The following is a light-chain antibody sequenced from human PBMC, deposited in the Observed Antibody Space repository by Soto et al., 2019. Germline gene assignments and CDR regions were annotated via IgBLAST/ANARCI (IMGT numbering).Light chain of an antibody. J-gene: IGKJ1*01. CDR1: QDISNY. V-gene: IGKV1-33*01. CDR2: DAS. Sequence: DIQMTQSPSSLSASVGDRVTITCQASQDISNYLSWYQHKPGKAPKLLIYDASNLETGVPSRFSGSGSGTDFTFTISSLQPEDIATYYCQQYDNLPRTFGQGTKVEIK. CDR3: QQYDNLPRT.